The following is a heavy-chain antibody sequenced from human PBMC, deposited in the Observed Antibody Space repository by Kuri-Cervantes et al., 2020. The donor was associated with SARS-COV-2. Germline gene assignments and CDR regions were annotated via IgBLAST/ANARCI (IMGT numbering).Heavy chain of an antibody. D-gene: IGHD3-9*01. Sequence: LSLTCAASGFTFSSYSINWVRQAPGKGLEWVSYISSTSSPTYYANSVKGRFTISRDDAKSSLYLQMNSLRAEDTAVYYCANVLRYFDPTDAFDIWGQGTMVTVSS. CDR2: ISSTSSPT. V-gene: IGHV3-48*01. CDR3: ANVLRYFDPTDAFDI. J-gene: IGHJ3*02. CDR1: GFTFSSYS.